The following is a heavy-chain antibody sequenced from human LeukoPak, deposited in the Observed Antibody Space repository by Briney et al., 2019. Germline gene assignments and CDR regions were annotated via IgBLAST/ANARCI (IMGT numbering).Heavy chain of an antibody. D-gene: IGHD5-24*01. J-gene: IGHJ3*02. CDR3: ARIRDGYNDAYDI. Sequence: GASVKVSCKASGYTFTNNFMHWVRQAPGQGLEWMGLINPGGDNTDYAQNFQGRVTMTRDTSTSTVYMGLSSLRSEDTAVYYCARIRDGYNDAYDIWGQGTMVTVSS. CDR2: INPGGDNT. V-gene: IGHV1-46*01. CDR1: GYTFTNNF.